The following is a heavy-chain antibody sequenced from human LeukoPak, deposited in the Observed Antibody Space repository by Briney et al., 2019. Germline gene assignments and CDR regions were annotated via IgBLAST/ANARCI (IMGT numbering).Heavy chain of an antibody. D-gene: IGHD1-26*01. V-gene: IGHV1-8*01. CDR2: MNPNSGNT. Sequence: ASVKVSCTASQHTFTTYDVNWVRQATGLGLEWMGWMNPNSGNTGYAQKFQGRVTMTMNSSISTAYMELTSLTSEDTAVYYCARSTMGARRRYDYWGQGTLVTVSS. CDR1: QHTFTTYD. J-gene: IGHJ4*02. CDR3: ARSTMGARRRYDY.